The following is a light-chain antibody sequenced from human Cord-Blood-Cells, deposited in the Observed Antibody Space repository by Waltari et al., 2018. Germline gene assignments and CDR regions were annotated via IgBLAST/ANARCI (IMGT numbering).Light chain of an antibody. J-gene: IGKJ2*01. CDR1: QSVSSN. V-gene: IGKV3-15*01. Sequence: EIVMTQSPATLSVSPGERATLSCRASQSVSSNLAWYQQKPGQAPRLLIYGASTRATGIPSRFSGSGSGTDFTLTFSSLQPEDFATYYCQQSYSTPYTFGQGTKLEIK. CDR2: GAS. CDR3: QQSYSTPYT.